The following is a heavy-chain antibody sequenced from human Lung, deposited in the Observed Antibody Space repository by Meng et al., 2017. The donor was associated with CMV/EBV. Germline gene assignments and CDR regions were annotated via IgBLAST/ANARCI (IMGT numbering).Heavy chain of an antibody. CDR3: ARGSSSSWYEGSYYFDY. D-gene: IGHD6-13*01. J-gene: IGHJ4*02. V-gene: IGHV3-21*01. CDR2: ISSSSSYI. CDR1: GFTFSSYS. Sequence: GGSLRLXCAASGFTFSSYSMNWVRQAPGKGLEWVSSISSSSSYIYYADSVKGRFTISRDNAKNSLYLQMNSLRAEDTAVYYCARGSSSSWYEGSYYFDYLGQGXLVTVSS.